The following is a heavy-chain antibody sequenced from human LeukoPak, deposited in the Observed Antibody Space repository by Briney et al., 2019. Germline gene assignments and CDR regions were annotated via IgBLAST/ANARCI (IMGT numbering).Heavy chain of an antibody. V-gene: IGHV1-46*01. CDR2: INPSGGST. Sequence: ASVKVSCKASGYTFTSYYMHWARQAPGQGLEWMGIINPSGGSTSYAQKFQGRVTMTRDTSTSTVYMELSSLRSEDTAVYYCARTQRGHYDSSGYHAFDIWGQGTMVTVSS. J-gene: IGHJ3*02. D-gene: IGHD3-22*01. CDR1: GYTFTSYY. CDR3: ARTQRGHYDSSGYHAFDI.